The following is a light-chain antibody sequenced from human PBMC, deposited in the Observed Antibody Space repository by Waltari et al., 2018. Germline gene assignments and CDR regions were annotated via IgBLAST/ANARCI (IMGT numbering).Light chain of an antibody. CDR3: QQYNNYLT. V-gene: IGKV1-5*01. J-gene: IGKJ3*01. Sequence: IQMTQSPSTLSASVGDRVTITCRASQFISNWLAWYQNQQGKAPKLRIYDASKLKSGVPSRFSGSGSGTEFPLTIASLQPDDFATYYCQQYNNYLTFGPGTKVDI. CDR2: DAS. CDR1: QFISNW.